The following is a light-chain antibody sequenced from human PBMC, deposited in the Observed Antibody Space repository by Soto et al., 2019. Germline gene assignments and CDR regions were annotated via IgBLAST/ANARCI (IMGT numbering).Light chain of an antibody. CDR1: QSVSSSY. V-gene: IGKV3-15*01. J-gene: IGKJ5*01. CDR3: QQHNQWPIT. CDR2: GAS. Sequence: DIVLTHSPGTLSLSPGERATLSCSASQSVSSSYLAWYQQKPGQAPRLLIYGASTRATDVPARFSGSGSGTEFTLTINSLQSEDSAVYYCQQHNQWPITFGQGTRLEIK.